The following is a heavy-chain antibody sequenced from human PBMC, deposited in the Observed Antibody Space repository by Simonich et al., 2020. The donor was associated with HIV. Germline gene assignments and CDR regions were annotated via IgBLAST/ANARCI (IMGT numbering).Heavy chain of an antibody. CDR3: ATHGPGSYSSALDI. D-gene: IGHD1-26*01. J-gene: IGHJ3*02. V-gene: IGHV1-2*02. CDR1: GYTFTRYG. CDR2: ISPNNGGT. Sequence: QVQLVQSGAEVKKPGASVKVSCKASGYTFTRYGITWVRQAPGKGLEWMGWISPNNGGTDYPQKFQGRVTMTRDTSISTVYMELSRLRSDDTAIYYCATHGPGSYSSALDIWGQGTMVTVSS.